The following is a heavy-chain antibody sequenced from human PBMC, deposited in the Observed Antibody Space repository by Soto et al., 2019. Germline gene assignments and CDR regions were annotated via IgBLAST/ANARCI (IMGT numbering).Heavy chain of an antibody. CDR2: ITGNGGTT. CDR3: AKTPYDYFYYYGLDV. J-gene: IGHJ6*02. Sequence: HPGGSLRLSCAVSGLDFSSYAMSWVRQAPGKGLEWVSAITGNGGTTEYADSVKGRFSISRDNSKSTLSLQMNSLRAEDTAVYYCAKTPYDYFYYYGLDVWGQGTTVTVSS. CDR1: GLDFSSYA. V-gene: IGHV3-23*01.